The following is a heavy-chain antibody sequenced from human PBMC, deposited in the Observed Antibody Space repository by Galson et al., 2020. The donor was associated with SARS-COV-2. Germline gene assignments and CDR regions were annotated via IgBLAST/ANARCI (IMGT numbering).Heavy chain of an antibody. J-gene: IGHJ4*02. Sequence: ASVKVSCKASGYTFTSYYMHWVRQAPGQGLEWMGIINPSGGSTSYAQKFQGRVTMTRDTSTSTVYMELSSLRSEDTAVYYCARDRGEFVLMVYAIGGCDYWGQGTLVTVSS. V-gene: IGHV1-46*01. CDR2: INPSGGST. CDR1: GYTFTSYY. CDR3: ARDRGEFVLMVYAIGGCDY. D-gene: IGHD2-8*01.